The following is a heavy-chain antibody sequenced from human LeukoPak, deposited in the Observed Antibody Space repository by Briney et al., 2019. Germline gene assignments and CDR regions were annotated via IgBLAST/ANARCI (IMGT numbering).Heavy chain of an antibody. J-gene: IGHJ4*02. CDR1: GYSFTNYW. V-gene: IGHV5-51*01. D-gene: IGHD2-2*01. CDR3: AIGGHSSTSCYRCFNY. Sequence: GESLKISCEGSGYSFTNYWIGWVRQMPGKGLEWMGVIYPDDSDTRYSPSFQGQVTISADKSIGTAYLQWSSLKASDTVMYYCAIGGHSSTSCYRCFNYWGQGTLVTVSS. CDR2: IYPDDSDT.